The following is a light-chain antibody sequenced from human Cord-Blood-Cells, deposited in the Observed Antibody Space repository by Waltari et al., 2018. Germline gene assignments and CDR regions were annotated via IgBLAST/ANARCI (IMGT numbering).Light chain of an antibody. CDR2: EGR. J-gene: IGLJ3*02. V-gene: IGLV2-23*01. CDR1: SSDVGSYNL. Sequence: QSALTQPASVSGSPGQSITISCTGTSSDVGSYNLVSWYQQHPGKAPELMIYEGRQRPSVVASRFSGSKSGNTACLTISGLQAEDEASYYCCSYAGSSTWVFGGGTKLTVL. CDR3: CSYAGSSTWV.